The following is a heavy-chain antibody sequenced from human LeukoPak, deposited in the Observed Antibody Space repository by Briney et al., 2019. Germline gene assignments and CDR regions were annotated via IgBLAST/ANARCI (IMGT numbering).Heavy chain of an antibody. J-gene: IGHJ6*02. CDR3: ARHFTAAAGTVVAYYYGMDV. V-gene: IGHV3-23*01. Sequence: GGSLRLFCAASGFTFSSSAMSWVRQAPGKGLEWVSAISNNGGYTYYADSVKGRFTISRDNSKNTLYLQMNSLRAEDTAVYYCARHFTAAAGTVVAYYYGMDVWGQGTTVTVSS. CDR2: ISNNGGYT. D-gene: IGHD6-13*01. CDR1: GFTFSSSA.